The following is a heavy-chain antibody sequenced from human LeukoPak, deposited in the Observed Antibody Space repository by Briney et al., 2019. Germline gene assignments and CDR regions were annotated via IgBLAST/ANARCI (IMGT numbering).Heavy chain of an antibody. Sequence: GGSLRLSCAASGFTFSSYVMHWVRQAPGKGLEWVAIISYDGSNEYYADSVKGRFTISRDNSKNTLYLQMNSLRAADTAVYYCAKADHTYYFDYWGQGTLVTVSS. D-gene: IGHD1-14*01. CDR3: AKADHTYYFDY. V-gene: IGHV3-30*04. CDR1: GFTFSSYV. CDR2: ISYDGSNE. J-gene: IGHJ4*02.